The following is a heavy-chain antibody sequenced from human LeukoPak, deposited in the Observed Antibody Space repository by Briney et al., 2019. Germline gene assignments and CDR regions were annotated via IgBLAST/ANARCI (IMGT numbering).Heavy chain of an antibody. Sequence: GGSLRLSCAASGFTFSSYGMHWVRQAPGKGLEWVAFIRYDGSNKYYADSVKGRFTISRDNSKNTLYLQMNSLRAEDTAVYYCAKDHWGAARPVYFDYWGQGTLVTVSS. CDR2: IRYDGSNK. J-gene: IGHJ4*02. CDR1: GFTFSSYG. D-gene: IGHD6-6*01. V-gene: IGHV3-30*02. CDR3: AKDHWGAARPVYFDY.